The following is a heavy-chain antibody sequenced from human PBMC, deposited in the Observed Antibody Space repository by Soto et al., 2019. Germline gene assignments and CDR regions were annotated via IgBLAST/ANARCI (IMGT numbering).Heavy chain of an antibody. D-gene: IGHD2-15*01. J-gene: IGHJ6*03. CDR1: GYTFTSYA. CDR2: INTNTGNP. V-gene: IGHV7-4-1*01. Sequence: GASVKVSCKASGYTFTSYAMNWVRQAPGQGLEWMGWINTNTGNPTYAQGFTGRFVFSLDTSVSTAYLQICSLKAEDTAVRIGTPNFVSWAPLWIVVVVAASYYYYYYYMDVWGKGTTVTVSS. CDR3: TPNFVSWAPLWIVVVVAASYYYYYYYMDV.